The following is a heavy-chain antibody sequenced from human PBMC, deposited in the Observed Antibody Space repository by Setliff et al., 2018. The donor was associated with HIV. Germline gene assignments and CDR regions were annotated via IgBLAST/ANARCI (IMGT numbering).Heavy chain of an antibody. CDR2: INAGNGDA. CDR1: GDTFTTYA. D-gene: IGHD6-13*01. V-gene: IGHV1-3*01. CDR3: AIGSSNWPHRPNNYYFDY. J-gene: IGHJ4*02. Sequence: VKVSCKASGDTFTTYALHWVRQAPGQRLEWMGWINAGNGDAKSSQKFQGRVTITRDTSASTAYMELSSLRSEDTGVYYCAIGSSNWPHRPNNYYFDYWGQGTPVTVS.